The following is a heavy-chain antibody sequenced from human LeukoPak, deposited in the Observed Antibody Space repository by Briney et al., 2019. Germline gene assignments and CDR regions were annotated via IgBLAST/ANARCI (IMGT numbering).Heavy chain of an antibody. CDR2: ISADGGST. CDR1: GFTFSSYS. CDR3: AKESGKFDY. J-gene: IGHJ4*02. Sequence: GGSLRLSCAASGFTFSSYSMNWVRQAPGKGLEWVSLISADGGSTFSADSVKGRFSISRDNSKNSLYLQMNSLRSEDTAMYYCAKESGKFDYWGQGTLVAVSS. V-gene: IGHV3-43*02.